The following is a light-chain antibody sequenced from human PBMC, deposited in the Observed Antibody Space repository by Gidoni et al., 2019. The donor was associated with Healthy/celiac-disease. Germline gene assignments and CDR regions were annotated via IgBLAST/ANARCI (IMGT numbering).Light chain of an antibody. Sequence: QSALTQPASVSGSPGQSITIPCTGTSSDIGGYNFVSWHQQRPGKAPKLLIYEVSNRPSGVSNRFSGSKSGNTASLTISGLQAEDEAYYYCSSYTSSSTVVFGGGTKLTVL. V-gene: IGLV2-14*01. CDR1: SSDIGGYNF. J-gene: IGLJ2*01. CDR2: EVS. CDR3: SSYTSSSTVV.